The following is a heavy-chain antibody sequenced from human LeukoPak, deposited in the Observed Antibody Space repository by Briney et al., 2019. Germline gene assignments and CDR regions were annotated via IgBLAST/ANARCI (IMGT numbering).Heavy chain of an antibody. CDR1: GGSFSGYY. J-gene: IGHJ4*02. V-gene: IGHV4-34*01. CDR2: INHSGST. CDR3: ASVDYVSFFDY. Sequence: PSETLSLTCAVYGGSFSGYYWSWIRQPPGKGLEWIGEINHSGSTNYNPSLKSRVTISVDTSKNQFSLKLSSVTAADTAVYYCASVDYVSFFDYWGQGTLVTVSS. D-gene: IGHD4-17*01.